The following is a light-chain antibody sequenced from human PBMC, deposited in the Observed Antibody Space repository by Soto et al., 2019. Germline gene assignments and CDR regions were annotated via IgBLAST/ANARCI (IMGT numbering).Light chain of an antibody. J-gene: IGLJ1*01. CDR3: CSYAGSNYV. CDR2: EVS. V-gene: IGLV2-23*02. CDR1: SSDVGNYNL. Sequence: LTQPASVSGSPGQSITISCTGTSSDVGNYNLVSWYQHHPGKAPKLMIYEVSKRPSGVSNRFSGSKSGDTASLTISGLQAEDEADYYCCSYAGSNYVFGTGTKVTVL.